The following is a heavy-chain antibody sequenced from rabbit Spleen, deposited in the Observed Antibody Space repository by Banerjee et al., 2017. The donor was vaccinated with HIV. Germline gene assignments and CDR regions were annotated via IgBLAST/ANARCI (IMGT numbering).Heavy chain of an antibody. D-gene: IGHD8-1*01. Sequence: QSLVEAGGGLLVQRGSLIITCNAPGVFFISLRYLCWFRQEPGKGLEWISCIAGSSSGFTYSASWATGRFTISKTSSTTVTLQMTSLTAADTATYFCARDSGSSFPSYGMDLWGQGTLVTVS. CDR2: IAGSSSGFT. CDR3: ARDSGSSFPSYGMDL. V-gene: IGHV1S40*01. CDR1: GVFFISLRY. J-gene: IGHJ6*01.